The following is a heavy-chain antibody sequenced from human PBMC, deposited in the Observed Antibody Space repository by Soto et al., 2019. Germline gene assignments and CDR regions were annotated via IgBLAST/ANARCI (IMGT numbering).Heavy chain of an antibody. CDR3: AKGRGYCISTSCLYYYYYGMDV. D-gene: IGHD2-2*01. Sequence: PGGSLRLSCAASGFTFSSYAMSWVRQAPGKGLEWVTAISGSGGSTYYADSVKGRFTISRDNSKNTLYLLLNSLRAEDTAVYYCAKGRGYCISTSCLYYYYYGMDVWGQGTTVTVSS. J-gene: IGHJ6*02. CDR2: ISGSGGST. CDR1: GFTFSSYA. V-gene: IGHV3-23*01.